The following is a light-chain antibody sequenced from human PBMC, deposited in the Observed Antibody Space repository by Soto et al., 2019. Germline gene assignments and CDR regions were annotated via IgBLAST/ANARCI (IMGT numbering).Light chain of an antibody. CDR2: DAS. Sequence: DIQMIQSPSSLSASVGDRVTITCRASQSISNYLNWYQQKPGKAPKLLIYDASTLQSGVPSRFSGSGSGTAFTLTINSLQPEDFATYYCQQSYSTPEPFGQGTKVDIK. J-gene: IGKJ1*01. CDR1: QSISNY. CDR3: QQSYSTPEP. V-gene: IGKV1-39*01.